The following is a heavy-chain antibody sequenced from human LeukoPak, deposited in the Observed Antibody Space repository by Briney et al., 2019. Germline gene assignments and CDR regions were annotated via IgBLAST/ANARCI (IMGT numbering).Heavy chain of an antibody. J-gene: IGHJ3*02. CDR1: GFTFSSYG. V-gene: IGHV3-48*01. CDR3: ARDRLPGTTGPFDI. D-gene: IGHD1/OR15-1a*01. CDR2: ISSSSSTI. Sequence: PGGSLRLSCAASGFTFSSYGMHWVRQAPGKGLEWVSSISSSSSTIYYADSVKGRFTISRDHAKNSLYLQMNSLRAEDTAVYYCARDRLPGTTGPFDIWGQGTMVTVSS.